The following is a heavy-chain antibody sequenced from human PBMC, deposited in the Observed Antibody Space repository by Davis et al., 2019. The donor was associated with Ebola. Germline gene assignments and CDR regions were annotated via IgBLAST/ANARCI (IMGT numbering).Heavy chain of an antibody. CDR1: GGSITSTNYY. CDR2: ISSSGST. J-gene: IGHJ4*02. V-gene: IGHV4-39*07. D-gene: IGHD2-15*01. Sequence: PSETLSLTCTVSGGSITSTNYYWGWIRQPPGKGLEWIGSISSSGSTHYNPSLKSRVTISADTSKNQFSLKLTSVTAADTAVYYCSRYCSGTNCSSGSDFDSWGQGTLVTVSS. CDR3: SRYCSGTNCSSGSDFDS.